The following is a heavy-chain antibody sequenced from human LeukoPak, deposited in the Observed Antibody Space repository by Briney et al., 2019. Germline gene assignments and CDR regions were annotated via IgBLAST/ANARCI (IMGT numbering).Heavy chain of an antibody. Sequence: ASVKVSCKASGYTFTGYYMHWVRQAPGQGLELMGWINPNSGGTNYAQKFQGRVTMTRDTSISTAYMELSRLRSDDTAVYYCARVFIYCSGGSCYCDYWGQGTLLTVSS. CDR1: GYTFTGYY. V-gene: IGHV1-2*02. D-gene: IGHD2-15*01. CDR3: ARVFIYCSGGSCYCDY. J-gene: IGHJ4*02. CDR2: INPNSGGT.